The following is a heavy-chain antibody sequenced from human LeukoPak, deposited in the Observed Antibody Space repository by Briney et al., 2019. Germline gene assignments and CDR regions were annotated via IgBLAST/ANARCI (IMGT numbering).Heavy chain of an antibody. Sequence: GGSLRLSCVVSGLIFSKSDMHWVRQAPGKGLEWVAVIWSDGSQTKYADSVKGRFTISRDNAKNILYLQMKSLRVEDTAMYYCARDLGGWPFDYWGQGTPVTVSS. J-gene: IGHJ4*02. CDR3: ARDLGGWPFDY. D-gene: IGHD6-19*01. CDR2: IWSDGSQT. V-gene: IGHV3-33*01. CDR1: GLIFSKSD.